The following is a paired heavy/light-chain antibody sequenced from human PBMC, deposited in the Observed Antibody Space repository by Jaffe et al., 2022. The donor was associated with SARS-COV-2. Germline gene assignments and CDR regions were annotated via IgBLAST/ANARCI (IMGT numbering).Light chain of an antibody. CDR2: AVS. J-gene: IGKJ1*01. CDR3: QQSYNTPWT. Sequence: DIQMTQSPSSLSASVGDRVTITCRTSQTISGYLNWYQQKSGEAPKLLIYAVSSLRSGVPSRFSGSGSGTEFTLIISSLQPEDLATYYCQQSYNTPWTFGQGTKVEIK. V-gene: IGKV1-39*01. CDR1: QTISGY.
Heavy chain of an antibody. V-gene: IGHV3-53*01. CDR2: IYRAGTT. J-gene: IGHJ4*02. CDR1: GLNVSRNY. D-gene: IGHD6-19*01. Sequence: EVLLVESGGGLILPGGSLRLSCAVSGLNVSRNYMTWVRQAPGKGLEWVSVIYRAGTTYYADSVRGRFTISRDNSTNTLYLQMNSLRAEDTAVYYCATNSYSSGWYHFDSWGQGTLVTVSS. CDR3: ATNSYSSGWYHFDS.